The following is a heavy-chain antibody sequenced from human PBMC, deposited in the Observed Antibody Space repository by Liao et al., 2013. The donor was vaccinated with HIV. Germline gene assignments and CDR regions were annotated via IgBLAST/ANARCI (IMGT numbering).Heavy chain of an antibody. J-gene: IGHJ5*02. CDR2: FHSRGTT. D-gene: IGHD3-3*01. V-gene: IGHV4-4*07. CDR1: DGSINNYY. Sequence: QVQLQESGPGQVKPSETLSLTCTVSDGSINNYYWTWIRQPAGKGLEWIGRFHSRGTTNYNPSLKRRVTMSVDTSKNQFSLKVSSVTAADTAVYYCARDTNFWSGSGGIDLWGQGTLVTVSP. CDR3: ARDTNFWSGSGGIDL.